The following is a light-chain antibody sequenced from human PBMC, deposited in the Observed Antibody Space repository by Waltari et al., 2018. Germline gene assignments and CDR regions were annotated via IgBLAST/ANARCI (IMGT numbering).Light chain of an antibody. V-gene: IGKV3-20*01. Sequence: CRASPGVGKSLAWYQKKSGQAPRLLIYDASTRATGIPDRFSASGFGTDFSLTISRLEPEDFAVYYCQKYVRLPVTFGQGTKVEIK. CDR2: DAS. CDR1: PGVGKS. CDR3: QKYVRLPVT. J-gene: IGKJ1*01.